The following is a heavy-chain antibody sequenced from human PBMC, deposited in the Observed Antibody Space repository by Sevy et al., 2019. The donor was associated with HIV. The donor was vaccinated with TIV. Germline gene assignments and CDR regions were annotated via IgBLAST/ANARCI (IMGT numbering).Heavy chain of an antibody. J-gene: IGHJ3*02. V-gene: IGHV1-69*06. Sequence: ASVKVSCKASGGTFSSYAISWVRQAPGQGLEWMGGIIPIFGTANYAQKFQGRVTITADKSTSTAYMELSSLRSEDTAGYYCARGRDHYYDSSGFDAFDIWGQGTMVTVSS. CDR1: GGTFSSYA. CDR3: ARGRDHYYDSSGFDAFDI. CDR2: IIPIFGTA. D-gene: IGHD3-22*01.